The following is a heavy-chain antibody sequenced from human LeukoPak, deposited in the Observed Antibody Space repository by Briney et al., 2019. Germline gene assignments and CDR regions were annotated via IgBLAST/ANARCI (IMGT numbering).Heavy chain of an antibody. J-gene: IGHJ4*02. CDR1: GGSFSGYY. V-gene: IGHV4-34*01. CDR2: INHSGST. Sequence: SETLSLTCAVYGGSFSGYYWSWIRQPPGKGLEWIGEINHSGSTNYNPSLKSRVTISVDTSKNQFSLKLSSVAAADTAVYYCARVGGVERDYWGQGTLVTVSS. CDR3: ARVGGVERDY. D-gene: IGHD3-3*01.